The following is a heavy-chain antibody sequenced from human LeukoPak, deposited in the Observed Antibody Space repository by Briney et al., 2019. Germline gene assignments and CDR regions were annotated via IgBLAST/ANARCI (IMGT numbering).Heavy chain of an antibody. D-gene: IGHD3-3*01. CDR3: ARAYTIFGVVIEYFQH. CDR2: INPNSGGT. Sequence: GASVTVSCTASGYTFTGYYMHWVRQAPGQGLEWMGRINPNSGGTNYAQKFQGRVTMTRDTSISTAYMELSRLRSDDTAVYYCARAYTIFGVVIEYFQHWGQGTLVTVSS. J-gene: IGHJ1*01. V-gene: IGHV1-2*06. CDR1: GYTFTGYY.